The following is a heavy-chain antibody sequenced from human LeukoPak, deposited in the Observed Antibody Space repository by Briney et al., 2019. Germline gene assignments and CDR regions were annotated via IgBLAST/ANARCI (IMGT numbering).Heavy chain of an antibody. Sequence: GGSLSLSCAASGFTFSSYGMSWVRQAPGKGLEWVSAISGSGGRTYYEDSVRGRFTISRDNSKNTLSLQMTSLRAEDTAVYYCAKDQADCSSASCYERWFDYWGQGTLVTVSS. CDR3: AKDQADCSSASCYERWFDY. J-gene: IGHJ4*02. D-gene: IGHD2-2*01. CDR1: GFTFSSYG. CDR2: ISGSGGRT. V-gene: IGHV3-23*01.